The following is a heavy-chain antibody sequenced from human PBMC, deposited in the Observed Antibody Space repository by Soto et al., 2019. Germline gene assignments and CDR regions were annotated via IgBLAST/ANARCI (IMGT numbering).Heavy chain of an antibody. CDR2: IYTDDNI. J-gene: IGHJ6*02. CDR3: ATELIAKYGMDV. V-gene: IGHV3-53*01. Sequence: EVQLVESGGGLVQPGGSLRLSCAASGFTVSGNYVTWVRQAPGKGPEWVSVIYTDDNIYYADSVTGRFTISRDNSKNTFYLQMNRLRVEDTAVYYCATELIAKYGMDVWGQGTTVTVSS. CDR1: GFTVSGNY. D-gene: IGHD2-21*01.